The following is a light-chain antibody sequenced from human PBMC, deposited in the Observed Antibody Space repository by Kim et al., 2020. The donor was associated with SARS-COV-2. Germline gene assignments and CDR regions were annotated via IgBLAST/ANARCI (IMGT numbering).Light chain of an antibody. CDR3: QVWDTNSNHVI. CDR1: NIGSES. CDR2: YDS. J-gene: IGLJ2*01. Sequence: APGKTARITSGGNNIGSESVHWHQQRPGQAPVLVIYYDSVRPSGIPERFSGSNSGNTATLTISGVEAGDEADYYCQVWDTNSNHVIFGGGTKLTVL. V-gene: IGLV3-21*04.